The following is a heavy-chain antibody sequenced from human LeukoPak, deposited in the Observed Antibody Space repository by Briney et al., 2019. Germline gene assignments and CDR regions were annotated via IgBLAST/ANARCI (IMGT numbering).Heavy chain of an antibody. J-gene: IGHJ4*02. V-gene: IGHV1-8*01. Sequence: ASVKVSCKASGYTFTSYDINWVRQATGQGLEWMGWMNPNSGNTGYAQKFQGRVTMTRNTSISTAYMELSSLRSEDTAVYYCARGEPYSSGQDYWGQGTLVTVSS. D-gene: IGHD6-19*01. CDR3: ARGEPYSSGQDY. CDR2: MNPNSGNT. CDR1: GYTFTSYD.